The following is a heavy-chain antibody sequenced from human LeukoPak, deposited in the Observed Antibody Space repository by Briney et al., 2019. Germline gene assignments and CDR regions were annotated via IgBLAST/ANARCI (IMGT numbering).Heavy chain of an antibody. CDR2: IKSKTDGGTT. CDR1: GFTFSNAW. V-gene: IGHV3-15*01. D-gene: IGHD4-17*01. Sequence: GGSLRLSCAASGFTFSNAWMSWVRQAPGKGLEWVGRIKSKTDGGTTDYAAPVKGRFTISRDDSKNTLYLQMNSLKTEDTAVYYCTTLPYDYGDLEFDYWGQGTLVTVSS. CDR3: TTLPYDYGDLEFDY. J-gene: IGHJ4*02.